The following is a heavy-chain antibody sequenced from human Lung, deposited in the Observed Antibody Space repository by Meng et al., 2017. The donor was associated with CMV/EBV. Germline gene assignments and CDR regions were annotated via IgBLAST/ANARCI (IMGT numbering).Heavy chain of an antibody. CDR1: GYTFTSYD. CDR2: MNPNSGNT. CDR3: ARVNSPYYYYDMDV. V-gene: IGHV1-8*01. J-gene: IGHJ6*02. D-gene: IGHD4-23*01. Sequence: ASVKVSCKASGYTFTSYDINWVRQATGQGLEWMGWMNPNSGNTGYAQKFQGRVTMTRNTSISTAYMELSSLRSEDTAVYYCARVNSPYYYYDMDVWGQGTTVXVSS.